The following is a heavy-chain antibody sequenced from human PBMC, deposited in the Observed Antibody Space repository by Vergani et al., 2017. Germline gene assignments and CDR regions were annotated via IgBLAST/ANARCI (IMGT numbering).Heavy chain of an antibody. D-gene: IGHD1-1*01. CDR2: IYPADSAT. V-gene: IGHV5-51*01. CDR1: EYSFGNYW. CDR3: ARHTTYSDS. Sequence: EVELVQSGPEMRKPGESLKISCKGSEYSFGNYWIGWVRQMPGKGLEWMGIIYPADSATRYSPSFQGQVTISADKSISTAFLQWDILKASDTALYYCARHTTYSDSWGQGTLVTVSS. J-gene: IGHJ4*02.